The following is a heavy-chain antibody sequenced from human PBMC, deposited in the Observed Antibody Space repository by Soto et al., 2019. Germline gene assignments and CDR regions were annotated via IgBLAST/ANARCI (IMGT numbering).Heavy chain of an antibody. V-gene: IGHV4-30-4*01. Sequence: QVQLQESGPGLVKPSQTLSLTCTVSGGSISSGDYYWSWIRQPPGKGLEWIGYIYYSGSTYYNPSLKCRVTISVDTSKNQFSLKLSSVTAADTAVYYCARVPTPITVTSYYFDYWGQGTLVTVSS. CDR1: GGSISSGDYY. J-gene: IGHJ4*02. CDR2: IYYSGST. D-gene: IGHD4-17*01. CDR3: ARVPTPITVTSYYFDY.